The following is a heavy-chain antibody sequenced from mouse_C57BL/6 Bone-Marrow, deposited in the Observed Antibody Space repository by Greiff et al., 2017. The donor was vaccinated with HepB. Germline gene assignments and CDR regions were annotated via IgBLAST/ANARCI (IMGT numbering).Heavy chain of an antibody. V-gene: IGHV14-3*01. J-gene: IGHJ4*01. D-gene: IGHD2-5*01. CDR3: ASLYYSNYEDYAMDY. CDR1: GFNIKNTY. Sequence: EVQLQQSVAELVRPGASVKLSCTASGFNIKNTYMHWVKQRPEQGLEWIGRIDPANGNTKYAPKFQGKATITADTSSNTAYLQLSSLTSEDTAISYCASLYYSNYEDYAMDYWGQGTSVTVSS. CDR2: IDPANGNT.